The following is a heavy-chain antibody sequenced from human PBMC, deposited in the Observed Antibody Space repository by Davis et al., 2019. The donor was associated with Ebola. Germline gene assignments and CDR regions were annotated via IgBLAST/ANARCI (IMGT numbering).Heavy chain of an antibody. Sequence: AASVKVSCKASGYTFTGYYMHWVRQAPGQGLEWMGWINPNSGGTNYAQKFQGWVTMTRDTSISTAYMELSSLRSEDTAVYYCARDHSSSHLFDYWGQGTLVTVSS. CDR3: ARDHSSSHLFDY. CDR2: INPNSGGT. V-gene: IGHV1-2*04. J-gene: IGHJ4*02. CDR1: GYTFTGYY. D-gene: IGHD6-13*01.